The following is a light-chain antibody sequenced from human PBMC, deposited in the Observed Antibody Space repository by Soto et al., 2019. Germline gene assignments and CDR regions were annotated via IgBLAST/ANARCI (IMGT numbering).Light chain of an antibody. Sequence: LQMTQSPSPLSASVGDRVTITCRASQSISSWLAWYQQKPGKAPKLLIYKASSLESGVPSRFSGSGSGTEFTLTISSLQPDDFATYYCQQDNSYSLTFGGGTTWISN. CDR1: QSISSW. CDR2: KAS. J-gene: IGKJ4*01. V-gene: IGKV1-5*03. CDR3: QQDNSYSLT.